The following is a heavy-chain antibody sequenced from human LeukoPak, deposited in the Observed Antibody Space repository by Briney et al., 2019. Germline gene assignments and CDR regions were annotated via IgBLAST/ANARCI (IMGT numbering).Heavy chain of an antibody. CDR3: AKFVSVSRQLSDY. J-gene: IGHJ4*02. CDR1: GFTFSNYA. Sequence: GGSLRLSCAASGFTFSNYAMHWVRQAPGKGLGGVAVISYDGSNKYYADSVKGRFTISRDNSKNTLYLQMNSLRAEDTAVYYCAKFVSVSRQLSDYWGQGTLVTVSS. V-gene: IGHV3-30-3*02. CDR2: ISYDGSNK. D-gene: IGHD6-6*01.